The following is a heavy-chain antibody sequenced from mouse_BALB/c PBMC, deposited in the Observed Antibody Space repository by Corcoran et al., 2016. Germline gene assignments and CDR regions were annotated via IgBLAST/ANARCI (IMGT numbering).Heavy chain of an antibody. CDR3: ARHAYSKYDGFAY. Sequence: VQLQQSGPELVKPGTSVTLSCKASGYTFTEYVIHWVKQRSGQGLGWIGWFYPGGGNINYNEKFRDKATLTADKSSSTVYMELRRLTSEDSAVYFCARHAYSKYDGFAYWGQGTLVTVSA. D-gene: IGHD2-14*01. CDR1: GYTFTEYV. V-gene: IGHV1-62-2*01. J-gene: IGHJ3*01. CDR2: FYPGGGNI.